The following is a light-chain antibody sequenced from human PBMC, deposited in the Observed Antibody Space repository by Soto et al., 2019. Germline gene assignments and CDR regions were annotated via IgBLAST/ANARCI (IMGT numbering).Light chain of an antibody. Sequence: EIVLTQSPGTLSLSLGERATLSCRAGQSISINYLAWYQQKPVQAPRLLIYGATKRATGIPARFSGSGSGTDFSLTISSLEPEDFAVYYCQQRSHWPRTFGQGTKVDIK. CDR3: QQRSHWPRT. V-gene: IGKV3-11*01. J-gene: IGKJ1*01. CDR2: GAT. CDR1: QSISINY.